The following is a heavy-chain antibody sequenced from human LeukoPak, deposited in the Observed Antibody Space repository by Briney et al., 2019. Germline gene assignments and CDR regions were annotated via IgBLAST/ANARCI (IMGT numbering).Heavy chain of an antibody. CDR3: ARGYFGFDY. V-gene: IGHV3-48*04. CDR2: ISSSSSTI. D-gene: IGHD3-9*01. Sequence: GGSLRLSCAASGFTFSSYSMNWVRQAPGKGLEWVSYISSSSSTIYYADSVKGRFTISRDNAKNSLYLQMNSLRAEDTAVYYCARGYFGFDYWGQGTLVTVSS. J-gene: IGHJ4*02. CDR1: GFTFSSYS.